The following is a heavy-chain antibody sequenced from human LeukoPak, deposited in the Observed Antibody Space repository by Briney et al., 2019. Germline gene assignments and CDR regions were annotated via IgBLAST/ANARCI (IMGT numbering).Heavy chain of an antibody. Sequence: ASVKVSCKASGYTFTSYDINWVRQAPGQGLEWMGWINPNSGGTNYAQKFQGRVTMTRDTSISTAYMELSRLRSDDTAVYYCAREIKDIAVAAYYFDYWGQGTLVTVSS. D-gene: IGHD6-19*01. CDR3: AREIKDIAVAAYYFDY. V-gene: IGHV1-2*02. CDR2: INPNSGGT. CDR1: GYTFTSYD. J-gene: IGHJ4*02.